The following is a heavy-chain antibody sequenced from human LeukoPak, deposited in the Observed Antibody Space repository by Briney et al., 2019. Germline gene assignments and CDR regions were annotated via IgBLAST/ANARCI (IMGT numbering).Heavy chain of an antibody. Sequence: PGGSLRLSCAASGFTVSGYYMNWVRQAPGKGLEWVSVIYSDGSAYYADSVKGRFTISRDNSKNTLRLQMNSLRAEDTAVYYCARSKVETGRYFYYYMDVWGKGTTVTVSS. CDR3: ARSKVETGRYFYYYMDV. CDR1: GFTVSGYY. D-gene: IGHD4-23*01. CDR2: IYSDGSA. J-gene: IGHJ6*03. V-gene: IGHV3-53*01.